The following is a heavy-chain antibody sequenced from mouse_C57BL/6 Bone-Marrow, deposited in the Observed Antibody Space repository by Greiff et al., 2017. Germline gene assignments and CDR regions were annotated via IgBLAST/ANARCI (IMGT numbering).Heavy chain of an antibody. CDR3: ARKITFDD. CDR1: GFTFSDYG. J-gene: IGHJ2*01. CDR2: ISSGSSTI. D-gene: IGHD1-1*01. Sequence: EVKLMESGGGLVKPGGSLKLSCAASGFTFSDYGMHWVRQAPEKGLEWVAYISSGSSTIYYADTVKGRFTISRDNAKNTLFLQMTSLRSVDTGMYYCARKITFDDWGKGTTLTVSS. V-gene: IGHV5-17*01.